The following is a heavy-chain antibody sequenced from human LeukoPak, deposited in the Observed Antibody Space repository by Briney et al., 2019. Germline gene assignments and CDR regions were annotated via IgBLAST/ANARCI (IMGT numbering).Heavy chain of an antibody. Sequence: GASVKVSCKASGYTFTGYYMHWVRQAPGQGLEWMGWINPNSGGTNYAQKFQGRVTMTRDTSISTAYMELSRLRSDDTAVYYCARDRAYGTLRPVVPAANHWFDPWGQGTLVTVSS. CDR3: ARDRAYGTLRPVVPAANHWFDP. D-gene: IGHD2-2*01. J-gene: IGHJ5*02. CDR1: GYTFTGYY. CDR2: INPNSGGT. V-gene: IGHV1-2*02.